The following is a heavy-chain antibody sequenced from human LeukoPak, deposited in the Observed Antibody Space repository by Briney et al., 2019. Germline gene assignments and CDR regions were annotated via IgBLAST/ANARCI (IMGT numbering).Heavy chain of an antibody. CDR1: GFTFGDYA. J-gene: IGHJ6*03. CDR3: TRAPFTTYSSSWPYYYYYMDV. V-gene: IGHV3-49*04. D-gene: IGHD6-13*01. CDR2: IRSKAYGGTT. Sequence: GGSLRLSCTASGFTFGDYAMSWVRQAPGKGLEWVGFIRSKAYGGTTEYAASVKGRFTISRDDSKSIAYLQMNSLKTEDTAVYYCTRAPFTTYSSSWPYYYYYMDVWGKGTTVTISS.